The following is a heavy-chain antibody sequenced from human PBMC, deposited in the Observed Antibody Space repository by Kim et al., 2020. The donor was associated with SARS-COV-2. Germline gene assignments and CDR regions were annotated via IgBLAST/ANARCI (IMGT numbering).Heavy chain of an antibody. CDR1: GFTFGSYW. CDR2: IKSDENSA. CDR3: ARGRGVTATTSLDY. V-gene: IGHV3-74*01. D-gene: IGHD5-12*01. Sequence: GGSLRLSCAASGFTFGSYWMHWVRQAPGKGLEWVSRIKSDENSASYADSVKGRITISRDNAKSTLYLQMNSLRAEDTAVYYCARGRGVTATTSLDYWGQGTLVTVSS. J-gene: IGHJ4*02.